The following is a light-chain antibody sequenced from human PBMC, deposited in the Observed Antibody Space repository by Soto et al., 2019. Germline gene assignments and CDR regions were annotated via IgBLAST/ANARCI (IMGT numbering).Light chain of an antibody. V-gene: IGKV1-5*03. CDR2: KAS. CDR3: QQYSSYPWT. J-gene: IGKJ1*01. CDR1: QTFSTS. Sequence: DIQMTQSPSTLSASVGDRVTITCRASQTFSTSLAWYQQKPGQDPKLLIYKASSLESGVPSRFSGSGSGTEFTLTISSLQPDDFATYYFQQYSSYPWTFGQGTKVEIK.